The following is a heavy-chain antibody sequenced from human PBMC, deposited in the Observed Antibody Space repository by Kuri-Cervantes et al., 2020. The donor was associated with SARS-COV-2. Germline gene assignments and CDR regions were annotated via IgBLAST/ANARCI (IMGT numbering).Heavy chain of an antibody. D-gene: IGHD2-2*01. CDR3: ARAPVRDIVVVPAYY. V-gene: IGHV1-18*04. CDR1: GYTFTSYG. J-gene: IGHJ4*02. CDR2: ISAYNGNT. Sequence: ASVKVSCKASGYTFTSYGISWVRQAPGQGLEWMGWISAYNGNTNYAQKFQGRVTMTTDTSTSTAYMELRSLRSDDTAVYYCARAPVRDIVVVPAYYWGQGTLVTVSS.